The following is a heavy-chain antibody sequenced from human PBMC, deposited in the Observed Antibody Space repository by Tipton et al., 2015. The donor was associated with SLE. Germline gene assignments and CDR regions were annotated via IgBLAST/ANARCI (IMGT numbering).Heavy chain of an antibody. J-gene: IGHJ6*02. CDR3: ARDSAGDYYYGMDV. V-gene: IGHV4-34*01. CDR1: GFTFSSYA. Sequence: LRLSCAASGFTFSSYAMSWIRQPPGKGLEWIGEINHSGSTNYNPSLKSRATISVDTSKNQFSLKLSSVTAADTAVYYCARDSAGDYYYGMDVWGQGTTVPV. CDR2: INHSGST. D-gene: IGHD1-26*01.